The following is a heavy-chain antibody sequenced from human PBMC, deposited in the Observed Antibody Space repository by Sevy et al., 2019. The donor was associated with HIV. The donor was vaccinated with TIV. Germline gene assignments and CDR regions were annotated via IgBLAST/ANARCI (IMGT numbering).Heavy chain of an antibody. CDR2: IGSAGDT. D-gene: IGHD3-10*01. CDR3: ARGGYSSRSFYPYYYSGMDV. Sequence: GGSLRLSCAASGFTFSSYDMHWVRQATGKGLEWVSSIGSAGDTYYPGSVKGRLNIARGNAKNSLYLQVKSRKDGDTAVYYCARGGYSSRSFYPYYYSGMDVWGQGTTVTVSS. CDR1: GFTFSSYD. J-gene: IGHJ6*02. V-gene: IGHV3-13*01.